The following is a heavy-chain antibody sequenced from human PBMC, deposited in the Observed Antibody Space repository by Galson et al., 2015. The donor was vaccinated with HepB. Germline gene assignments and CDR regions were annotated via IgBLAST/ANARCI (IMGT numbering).Heavy chain of an antibody. D-gene: IGHD3-3*01. CDR2: IYSDGTT. Sequence: SLRLSCAVSDFTVSNNYMSWVRQAPGKGLEWVSTIYSDGTTHYTDSVKGRFTISRDNSKNTLYLQMNSLRAEDTAVYYCVTQGLGGGSILDNWGQGTLVTVSS. CDR1: DFTVSNNY. CDR3: VTQGLGGGSILDN. V-gene: IGHV3-53*01. J-gene: IGHJ4*02.